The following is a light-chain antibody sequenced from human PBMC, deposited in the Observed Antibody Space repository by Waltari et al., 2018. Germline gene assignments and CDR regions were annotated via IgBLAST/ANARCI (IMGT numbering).Light chain of an antibody. V-gene: IGLV3-1*01. CDR1: KLGDTY. J-gene: IGLJ2*01. CDR3: QAWDTRTAV. Sequence: SFDLTQPPSVSVSPGQTASITCSGDKLGDTYASWFQQRPGQAPVLVIYQDTKRPSGIPERFSGSNSGNTATLTISGTQAMDEADYYCQAWDTRTAVFGGGTKLTVL. CDR2: QDT.